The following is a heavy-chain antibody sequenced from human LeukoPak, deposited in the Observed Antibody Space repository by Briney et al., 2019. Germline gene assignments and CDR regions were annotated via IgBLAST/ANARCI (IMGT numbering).Heavy chain of an antibody. CDR1: GFTVSSNY. D-gene: IGHD4-17*01. J-gene: IGHJ4*02. CDR3: ARDDSTVTRFDY. Sequence: PGRSLRLSCAASGFTVSSNYMNWVRQAPGKGLEWLASISSRSRGIYYADSVKGRFTISRDNAKNSLYLQMNSLRAEDTALYYCARDDSTVTRFDYWGQGTLVTVSS. CDR2: ISSRSRGI. V-gene: IGHV3-48*04.